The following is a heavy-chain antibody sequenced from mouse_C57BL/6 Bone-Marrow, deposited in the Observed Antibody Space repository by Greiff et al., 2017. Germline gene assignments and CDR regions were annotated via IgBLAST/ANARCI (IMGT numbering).Heavy chain of an antibody. Sequence: QVQLKQSGAELMKPGASVKLSCKATGYTFTGYWIEWVKQRPGHGLEWIGEILPGSGSTNYNEKFKGKATFTADTSSNTAYMQLSILTTEDSAIYYCARSWYLWGFAYWGQGTLVTVSA. J-gene: IGHJ3*01. CDR3: ARSWYLWGFAY. V-gene: IGHV1-9*01. D-gene: IGHD1-3*01. CDR1: GYTFTGYW. CDR2: ILPGSGST.